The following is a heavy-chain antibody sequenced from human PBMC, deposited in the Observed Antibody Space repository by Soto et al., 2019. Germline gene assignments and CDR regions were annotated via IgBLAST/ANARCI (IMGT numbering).Heavy chain of an antibody. V-gene: IGHV3-30*18. CDR1: GFTFSSYG. CDR3: AKDARWLQLGGVDY. Sequence: GGSLRLSCAASGFTFSSYGMHWVRQAPGKWLEWVAVISYDGSNKYYADSVKGRFTISRDNSKNTLYLQMNSLRAEDTAVYYCAKDARWLQLGGVDYWGQGXLVTVYS. J-gene: IGHJ4*02. D-gene: IGHD5-12*01. CDR2: ISYDGSNK.